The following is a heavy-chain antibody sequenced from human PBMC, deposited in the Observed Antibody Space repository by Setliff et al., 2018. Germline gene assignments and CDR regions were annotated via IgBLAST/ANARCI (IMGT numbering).Heavy chain of an antibody. V-gene: IGHV1-18*01. Sequence: GASVKVSCKASGYILSSYGISWVRQAPGQGLEWMGWISSYNSDVTNYAQRFQGRITMTTDTSTSVAYMDLRGLRSDDTAIYYCAISTLSICSGGSCPNVFDVWGPGTMVTVSS. CDR3: AISTLSICSGGSCPNVFDV. CDR1: GYILSSYG. J-gene: IGHJ3*01. D-gene: IGHD2-15*01. CDR2: ISSYNSDVT.